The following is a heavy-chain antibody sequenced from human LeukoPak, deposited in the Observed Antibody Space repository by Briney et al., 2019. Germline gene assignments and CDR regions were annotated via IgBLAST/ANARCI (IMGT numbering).Heavy chain of an antibody. CDR2: ISGSGGST. V-gene: IGHV3-23*01. CDR1: GFTFSSYA. CDR3: ARGTSSGYFQLYFDY. J-gene: IGHJ4*02. D-gene: IGHD3-22*01. Sequence: GGSLRLSCVASGFTFSSYAMSWVRQAPGKGLEWVSAISGSGGSTYYADSVKGRFTISRDNSKNTLYLQMNSLRAEDTAVYYCARGTSSGYFQLYFDYWGQGTLVTVSS.